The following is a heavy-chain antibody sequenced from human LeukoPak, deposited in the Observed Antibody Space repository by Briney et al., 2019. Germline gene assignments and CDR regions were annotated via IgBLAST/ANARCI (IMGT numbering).Heavy chain of an antibody. D-gene: IGHD3-22*01. CDR1: GASFSSGDQY. J-gene: IGHJ4*02. Sequence: SETLSLTCTVSGASFSSGDQYWNWIRQSPGKGLEWIGSLHPSGNLYNNPSLESRVTMSVDTSKNQFSLNLNSVTAVDTAVYFCSRGLDSRKLGYWGQGTLVTVSS. CDR2: LHPSGNL. V-gene: IGHV4-31*03. CDR3: SRGLDSRKLGY.